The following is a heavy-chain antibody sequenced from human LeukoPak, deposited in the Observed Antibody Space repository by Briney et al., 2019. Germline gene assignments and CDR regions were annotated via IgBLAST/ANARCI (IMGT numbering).Heavy chain of an antibody. J-gene: IGHJ6*04. CDR3: ARDLTRYYYDSSGPTAALDV. CDR1: GFTFSSYS. CDR2: ISSSSNYI. Sequence: GGSLRLSCAASGFTFSSYSMNWVRQAPGKGLEWVSSISSSSNYIYYADSVKGRFTISRDNAKNSLYLQMNSLRAEDTALYYCARDLTRYYYDSSGPTAALDVWGKGTTVTISS. V-gene: IGHV3-21*04. D-gene: IGHD3-22*01.